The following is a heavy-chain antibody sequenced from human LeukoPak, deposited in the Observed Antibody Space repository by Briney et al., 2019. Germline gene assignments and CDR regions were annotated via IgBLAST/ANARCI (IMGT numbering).Heavy chain of an antibody. Sequence: SETLSLTCTVSGASVSGSPYYWGWIRQPPGKGLEWIGSIYSSGSTYYNASLQSRVTISIETSKNQISLKLSSVTAADTAVYYCARPYWNYNHYYFDNWGQGTLVTVSS. J-gene: IGHJ4*02. V-gene: IGHV4-39*01. CDR1: GASVSGSPYY. D-gene: IGHD1-7*01. CDR2: IYSSGST. CDR3: ARPYWNYNHYYFDN.